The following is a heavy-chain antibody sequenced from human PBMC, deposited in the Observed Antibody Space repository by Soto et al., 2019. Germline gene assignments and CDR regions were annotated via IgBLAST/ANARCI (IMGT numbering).Heavy chain of an antibody. V-gene: IGHV4-39*01. CDR3: ARHRIEVVWRVFDY. D-gene: IGHD1-1*01. Sequence: SETLSLTCTVFTDSNNFSNSYWGWIRQPPGEGLQWIGSSSYNGGTFFNPSLKGRVDISIDASKRQSSLQVTSVTAADSAVYYCARHRIEVVWRVFDYSGQIRPVTVSS. CDR2: SSYNGGT. J-gene: IGHJ4*02. CDR1: TDSNNFSNSY.